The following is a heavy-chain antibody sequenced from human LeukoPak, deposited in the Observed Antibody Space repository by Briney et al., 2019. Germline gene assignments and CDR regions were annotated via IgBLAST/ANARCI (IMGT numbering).Heavy chain of an antibody. CDR3: ARRRMVATPDY. CDR2: INHSGST. Sequence: PSETLSLTCAVYGGSFSGYYWSWIRQPPGKGLEWIGEINHSGSTNYNPSLKSRVTISVDTSKNQFSLKLSSVTAADTAVYYCARRRMVATPDYWGQGTLVTVSS. CDR1: GGSFSGYY. J-gene: IGHJ4*02. D-gene: IGHD5-12*01. V-gene: IGHV4-34*01.